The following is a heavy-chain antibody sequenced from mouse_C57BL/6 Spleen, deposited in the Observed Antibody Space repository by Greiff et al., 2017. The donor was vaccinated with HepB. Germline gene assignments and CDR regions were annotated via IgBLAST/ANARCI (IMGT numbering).Heavy chain of an antibody. CDR1: GYTFTSYW. D-gene: IGHD3-3*01. CDR3: ARGGREGFVS. CDR2: IDPSDSET. V-gene: IGHV1-52*01. J-gene: IGHJ2*01. Sequence: QVHVKQPGAELVRPGSSVKLSCKASGYTFTSYWMHWVKQRPIQGLEWIGNIDPSDSETHYNQKFKDKATLTVDKSSSTAYMQLSSLTSEDSAVYYCARGGREGFVSWGQGTTLTVSS.